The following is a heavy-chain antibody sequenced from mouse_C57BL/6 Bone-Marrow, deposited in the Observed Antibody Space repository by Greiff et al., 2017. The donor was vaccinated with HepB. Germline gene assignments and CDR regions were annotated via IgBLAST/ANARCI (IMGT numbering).Heavy chain of an antibody. Sequence: EVKLMESGPGLVKPSQSLSLTCSVTGYSITSGYYWNWIRQFPGNKLKWMGYISYDGSNNYNPSLKNRISITRDTSKNQFFLKLNSVTTEDTATYYCARNWDGDYFDYWGQGTTLTVSS. CDR3: ARNWDGDYFDY. V-gene: IGHV3-6*01. CDR1: GYSITSGYY. CDR2: ISYDGSN. J-gene: IGHJ2*01. D-gene: IGHD4-1*01.